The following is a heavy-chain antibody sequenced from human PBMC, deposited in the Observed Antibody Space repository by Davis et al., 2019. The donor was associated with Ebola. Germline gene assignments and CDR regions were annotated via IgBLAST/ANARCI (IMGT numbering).Heavy chain of an antibody. CDR1: GFTLSDYN. Sequence: GGSLRLSCAASGFTLSDYNMNWVRQAPGKGLEWVASINSQSRYMYYGDSVKGRFTISRDNAKNSLYLQMYSLRAEDTAVYYCARDQWGGLFDLWGQGTLVTVSS. V-gene: IGHV3-21*01. CDR3: ARDQWGGLFDL. CDR2: INSQSRYM. D-gene: IGHD3-16*02. J-gene: IGHJ4*02.